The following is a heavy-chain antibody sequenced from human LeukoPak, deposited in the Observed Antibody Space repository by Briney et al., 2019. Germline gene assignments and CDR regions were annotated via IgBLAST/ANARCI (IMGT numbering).Heavy chain of an antibody. CDR2: IISILGIA. CDR3: ARGPASSSWHANVDY. J-gene: IGHJ4*02. CDR1: GGAFSSYA. Sequence: WASVKVSCKASGGAFSSYAISWVRQAPGQGLEWMGRIISILGIANYAQKFQGRVTITRDTSASTAYMELSSLRSEDTAVYYCARGPASSSWHANVDYWGQGTLVTVSS. V-gene: IGHV1-69*04. D-gene: IGHD6-13*01.